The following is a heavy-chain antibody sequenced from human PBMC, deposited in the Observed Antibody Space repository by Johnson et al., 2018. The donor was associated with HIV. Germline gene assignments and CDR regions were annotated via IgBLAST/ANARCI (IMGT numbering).Heavy chain of an antibody. CDR2: ISFDGGTK. CDR1: GLNFSDYS. V-gene: IGHV3-30*04. D-gene: IGHD3-22*01. Sequence: QVQLVESGGGVVQPGRSMRLSCAASGLNFSDYSMHWVRQAPGKGLEWVAIISFDGGTKYYADSVKGRFTISRDNSNNTLYLQMNSLRVEDTAVYLWARGRISMKVVDLRGGGFDIWGQGTKVTVSS. CDR3: ARGRISMKVVDLRGGGFDI. J-gene: IGHJ3*02.